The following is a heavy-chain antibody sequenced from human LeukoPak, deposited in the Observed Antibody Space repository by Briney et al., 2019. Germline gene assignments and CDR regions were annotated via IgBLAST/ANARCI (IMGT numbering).Heavy chain of an antibody. CDR1: GFTFVGNA. D-gene: IGHD2-2*01. CDR2: ISGSGGST. J-gene: IGHJ4*02. CDR3: AKVQAVVVPAAMVDY. V-gene: IGHV3-23*01. Sequence: GGSLRLSCAASGFTFVGNAVTWVRQAPGKGLEWVSTISGSGGSTYYADSVKGRFTISRDNSKNTLYLQMNSLRAEDTAVYYCAKVQAVVVPAAMVDYWGQGTLVTVSS.